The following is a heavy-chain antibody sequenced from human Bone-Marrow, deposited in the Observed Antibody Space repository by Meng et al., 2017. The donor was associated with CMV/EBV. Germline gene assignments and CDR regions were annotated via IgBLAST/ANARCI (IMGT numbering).Heavy chain of an antibody. Sequence: SVKVSCKASGYTFTGFFVHWVRQAPGQGLEWMGGIIPIFGTANYAQKFQGRVTITTDESTSTAYMELSSLRSEDTAVYYCARGSRYGGKLYYFDYWGQGTLVTVSS. J-gene: IGHJ4*02. CDR2: IIPIFGTA. CDR3: ARGSRYGGKLYYFDY. CDR1: GYTFTGFF. D-gene: IGHD1-26*01. V-gene: IGHV1-69*05.